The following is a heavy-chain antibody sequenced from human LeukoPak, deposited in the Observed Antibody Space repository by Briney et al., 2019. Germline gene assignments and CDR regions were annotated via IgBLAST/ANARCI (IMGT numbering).Heavy chain of an antibody. Sequence: ASVKVSCKASGYTFTNYYIHWVRQAPGQGLEWMGIINPSGSSTSYTQKFQGRVTMTRDTSTSTVYMELSSLRSEDTAVYYCAGGTTNTKGAFDMWGQGTMVTVSS. CDR2: INPSGSST. CDR1: GYTFTNYY. V-gene: IGHV1-46*01. J-gene: IGHJ3*02. D-gene: IGHD2-8*01. CDR3: AGGTTNTKGAFDM.